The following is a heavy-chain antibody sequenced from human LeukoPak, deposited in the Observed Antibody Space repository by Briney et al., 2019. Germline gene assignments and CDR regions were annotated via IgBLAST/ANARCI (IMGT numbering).Heavy chain of an antibody. CDR3: ARGAPSYYDTSMKAFDI. V-gene: IGHV3-21*04. J-gene: IGHJ3*02. CDR1: RFTFSDYS. Sequence: GGSLRLSCAASRFTFSDYSMNWVRQAPGKGLEWVSFISSSSSYIYYADSVKGRFTISRDNSKNTLYLQMNSLRAEDTAVYYCARGAPSYYDTSMKAFDIWGQGTMVTVSS. CDR2: ISSSSSYI. D-gene: IGHD3-22*01.